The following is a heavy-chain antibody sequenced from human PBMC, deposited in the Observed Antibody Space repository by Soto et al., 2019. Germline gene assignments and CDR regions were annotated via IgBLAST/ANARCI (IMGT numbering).Heavy chain of an antibody. Sequence: QVQLVQSGAEVKKPGSSVKVSCKASAGTFSSYAISWVRQAPGQGLEWMGGIIPIFGTANYAQKFQGRVTITADESPSTAYMELSSLRSQDTAVYYCARESRYCSGGSCYFLPGIDYWGQGTLVTVSS. V-gene: IGHV1-69*12. CDR3: ARESRYCSGGSCYFLPGIDY. D-gene: IGHD2-15*01. J-gene: IGHJ4*02. CDR1: AGTFSSYA. CDR2: IIPIFGTA.